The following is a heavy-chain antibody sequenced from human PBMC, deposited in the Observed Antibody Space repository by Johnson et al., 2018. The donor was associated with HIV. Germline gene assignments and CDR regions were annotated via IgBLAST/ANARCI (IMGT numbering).Heavy chain of an antibody. Sequence: QVQVVESGGGVVQPGRSLRLSCAASGFTFSTYAMHWVRQAPGKGLEWVEVISYDGSNKYYADSVKGRFTISRDNSKNTLYLQMNSLRAEDTAVYYCAREERGAFDIWGQGTMVTVSS. J-gene: IGHJ3*02. CDR3: AREERGAFDI. CDR2: ISYDGSNK. D-gene: IGHD1-1*01. CDR1: GFTFSTYA. V-gene: IGHV3-30*04.